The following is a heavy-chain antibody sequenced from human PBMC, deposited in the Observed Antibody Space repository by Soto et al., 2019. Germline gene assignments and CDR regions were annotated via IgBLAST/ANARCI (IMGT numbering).Heavy chain of an antibody. D-gene: IGHD6-13*01. Sequence: SETLSLTCAVSGVSINNNNWWNWVRQPPGKGLDWIGEIYPDGTTHYSPSLRSRVTMSVDKSKNQFFLRLRSVTAADTAVYYCARGYSSKWYYFDYWGQGVQVTSPQ. V-gene: IGHV4-4*02. CDR1: GVSINNNNW. J-gene: IGHJ4*02. CDR2: IYPDGTT. CDR3: ARGYSSKWYYFDY.